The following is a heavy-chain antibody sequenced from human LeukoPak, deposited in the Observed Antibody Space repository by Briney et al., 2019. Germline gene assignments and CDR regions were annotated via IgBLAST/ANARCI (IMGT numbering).Heavy chain of an antibody. V-gene: IGHV3-21*01. CDR2: ISSSSSYI. J-gene: IGHJ3*02. Sequence: PGRSLRLSCAASGFTFSSYSMNWVRQAPGKGLEWVSSISSSSSYIYYADSVKGRFTISRDNAKNSLYLQMNSLRAEDTAVYYCARALVGAIDAFDIWGQGTMVTVSS. D-gene: IGHD1-26*01. CDR1: GFTFSSYS. CDR3: ARALVGAIDAFDI.